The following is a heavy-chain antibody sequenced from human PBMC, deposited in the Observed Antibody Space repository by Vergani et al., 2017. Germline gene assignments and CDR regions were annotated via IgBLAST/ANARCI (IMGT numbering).Heavy chain of an antibody. J-gene: IGHJ4*02. CDR1: GGTFSSYT. V-gene: IGHV1-69*08. CDR2: IIPILGVA. D-gene: IGHD2-15*01. Sequence: QVQLVQSGAEVKKPGSSVKVSCKASGGTFSSYTISWGRQPPGQGLECMGRIIPILGVANYAQKFRGRVTITADKSTSTAYMELSSLRSEDTAVYYCARDLGYCSGGSCSYWGQGTLVTVSS. CDR3: ARDLGYCSGGSCSY.